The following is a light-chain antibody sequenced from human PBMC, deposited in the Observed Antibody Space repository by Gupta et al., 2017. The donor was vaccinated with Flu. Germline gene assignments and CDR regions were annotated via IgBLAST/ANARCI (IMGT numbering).Light chain of an antibody. CDR2: AAA. CDR1: QDISSY. CDR3: QKYNSAPQA. J-gene: IGKJ4*01. V-gene: IGKV1-27*01. Sequence: PSSLSASVGDRVTITCRASQDISSYVAWYQQKAGKDPKLLIYAAATLQSGVPSRFSGSGSGTAFSLTITSLQPEDVATYYCQKYNSAPQAFGRGTKVEIK.